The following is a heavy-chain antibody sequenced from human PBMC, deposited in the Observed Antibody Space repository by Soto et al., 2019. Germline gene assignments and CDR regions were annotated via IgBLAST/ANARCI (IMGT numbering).Heavy chain of an antibody. D-gene: IGHD2-2*01. CDR1: GYTFTSYG. V-gene: IGHV1-18*01. Sequence: ASVKASCKASGYTFTSYGISWVRQAPGQGLEWMGWISAYNGNTNYAQKLQGRVTMTTDTSTSTAYMELRSLRSDDTAVYYCAREDCRSTSCYAFRASYYYYMDVWGKGTTVTVSS. CDR2: ISAYNGNT. CDR3: AREDCRSTSCYAFRASYYYYMDV. J-gene: IGHJ6*03.